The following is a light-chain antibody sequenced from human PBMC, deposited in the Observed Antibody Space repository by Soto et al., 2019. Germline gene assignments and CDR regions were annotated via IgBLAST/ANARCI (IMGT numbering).Light chain of an antibody. V-gene: IGKV1-5*01. Sequence: IQMTQSPSTLSVSVGDRVTITCRASQTISKWLAWYQQKPGKAPKVLIYDASSLKSGVPSRFSGSGSGTEFTLTISSLPPDNSATYFCQQYNTYSTFGQGTKVEVK. CDR3: QQYNTYST. J-gene: IGKJ1*01. CDR1: QTISKW. CDR2: DAS.